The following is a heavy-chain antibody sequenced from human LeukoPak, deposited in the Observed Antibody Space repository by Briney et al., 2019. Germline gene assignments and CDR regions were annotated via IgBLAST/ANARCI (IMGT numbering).Heavy chain of an antibody. J-gene: IGHJ4*02. CDR3: ARKLFEGWYPYDY. Sequence: GGSLRLSCAASGFTLSSYWMSRVRQAPGKGLEWVANINEDGSELYYADSVKGRFTISRDNAKNSLYLQMNSLRAEDTAVYYCARKLFEGWYPYDYWGQGTLVTVSS. CDR1: GFTLSSYW. CDR2: INEDGSEL. V-gene: IGHV3-7*01. D-gene: IGHD6-19*01.